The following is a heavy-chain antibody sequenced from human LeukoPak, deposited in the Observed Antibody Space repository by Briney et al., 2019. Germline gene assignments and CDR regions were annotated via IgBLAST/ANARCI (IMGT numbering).Heavy chain of an antibody. V-gene: IGHV3-30*02. CDR1: GFTFSSYG. J-gene: IGHJ5*02. CDR2: IRYDGSNK. CDR3: AKDHSSSILGWFDP. Sequence: GGSLRLSCAASGFTFSSYGMHWVRQAPGKGLEWVAFIRYDGSNKYYADSVKGRFTISRDNSKNTLYLQMNSLRAEDTAVYYCAKDHSSSILGWFDPWGQGTLVTVSS. D-gene: IGHD6-6*01.